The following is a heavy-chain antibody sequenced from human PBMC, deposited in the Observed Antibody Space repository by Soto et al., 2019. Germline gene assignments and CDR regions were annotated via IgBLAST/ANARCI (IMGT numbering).Heavy chain of an antibody. J-gene: IGHJ6*02. Sequence: PGGSLRLSCAASGFTFSSYAMSWVRQAPGKGLEWVSAISGSGGSTYYADSVKGRFTISRDNSKNTLYLQMNSLRAEDTAVYYCAILGYVFYYCYGMDVWGQGTTVTVSS. V-gene: IGHV3-23*01. CDR3: AILGYVFYYCYGMDV. D-gene: IGHD3-16*01. CDR2: ISGSGGST. CDR1: GFTFSSYA.